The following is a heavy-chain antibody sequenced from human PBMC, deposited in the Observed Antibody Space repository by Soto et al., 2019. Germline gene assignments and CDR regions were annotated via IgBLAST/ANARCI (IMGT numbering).Heavy chain of an antibody. Sequence: KTSETLSLTCTVSGGSISSGDYYWSWIRQPPGKGLEWIGYIYYSGSTYYNPSLKSRVTISVDTSKNQFSLKLSSVTAADTAVYYCARRLNDLRFLEWSPDDAFDIWGQGTMVTVSS. CDR3: ARRLNDLRFLEWSPDDAFDI. J-gene: IGHJ3*02. V-gene: IGHV4-30-4*01. D-gene: IGHD3-3*01. CDR1: GGSISSGDYY. CDR2: IYYSGST.